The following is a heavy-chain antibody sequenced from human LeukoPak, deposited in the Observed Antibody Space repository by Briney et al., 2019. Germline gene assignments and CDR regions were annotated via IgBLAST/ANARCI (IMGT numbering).Heavy chain of an antibody. CDR3: AKGGDPYYFDY. CDR2: ISGSGDGT. V-gene: IGHV3-23*01. D-gene: IGHD2-21*02. CDR1: GFTFSSSA. J-gene: IGHJ4*02. Sequence: GGSLRLSCAASGFTFSSSAMSWVRQAPGKGLEWVSVISGSGDGTYYADSVKGRFTISRDNSKNTLYLQLNSLRAEDTAVYHCAKGGDPYYFDYWGQGALVTVSA.